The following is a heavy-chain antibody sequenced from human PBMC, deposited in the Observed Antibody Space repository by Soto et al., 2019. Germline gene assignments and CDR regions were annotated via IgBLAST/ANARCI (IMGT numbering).Heavy chain of an antibody. CDR2: ISGSGGST. CDR3: AKVYYYDSSGYYYDDATLDY. D-gene: IGHD3-22*01. CDR1: GFTFSSYA. V-gene: IGHV3-23*01. Sequence: PGGSLRLSCAASGFTFSSYAMSWVRQAPGKGLEWVSAISGSGGSTYYADSVKGRFTISRDNSKNTLYLQMNSLRAEDTAVYYCAKVYYYDSSGYYYDDATLDYGRKGTLVTVSS. J-gene: IGHJ4*02.